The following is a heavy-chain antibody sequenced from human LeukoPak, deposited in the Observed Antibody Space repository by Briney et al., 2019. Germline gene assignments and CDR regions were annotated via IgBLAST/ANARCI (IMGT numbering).Heavy chain of an antibody. CDR2: IVPVFGTP. V-gene: IGHV1-69*05. J-gene: IGHJ4*02. CDR1: GDTFSKYA. Sequence: ASVKVSCKASGDTFSKYAVTWVRQAPGQGLEWMGNIVPVFGTPIYAQKFQGRVTITTDESRTTAYMELSSLRSEDTALYFCASRYTTSRHFDWDVDYWGQGTLLTVSS. CDR3: ASRYTTSRHFDWDVDY. D-gene: IGHD3-9*01.